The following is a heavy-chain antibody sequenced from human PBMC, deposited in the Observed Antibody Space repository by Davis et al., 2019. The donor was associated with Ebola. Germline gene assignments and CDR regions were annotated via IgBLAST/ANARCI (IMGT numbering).Heavy chain of an antibody. CDR2: MSSTGSP. J-gene: IGHJ3*02. D-gene: IGHD3-10*01. V-gene: IGHV4-61*03. Sequence: MPSETLSLTCTVSGDSVSSGAYSWNWIRQPPGKGLEWIGYMSSTGSPKYNSSFNTRVTISVDRSQNHFSLKLDSAIASDTAVYYCARGSHSGPYGLAFDIWGQGTVVPVSS. CDR3: ARGSHSGPYGLAFDI. CDR1: GDSVSSGAYS.